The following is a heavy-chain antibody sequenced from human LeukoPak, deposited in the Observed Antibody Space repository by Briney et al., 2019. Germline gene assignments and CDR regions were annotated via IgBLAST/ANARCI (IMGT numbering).Heavy chain of an antibody. CDR1: GYSFTSYW. D-gene: IGHD5-18*01. CDR3: ARVESDGYSYTGYFDY. Sequence: GESLKISCKGSGYSFTSYWIGWVRQMPGKGLEWMGIIYPGDSDTRYSPSFQGQVTISADKSISTAYLQWSSLKASDTAMYYCARVESDGYSYTGYFDYWGQGTLVTVSS. J-gene: IGHJ4*02. CDR2: IYPGDSDT. V-gene: IGHV5-51*01.